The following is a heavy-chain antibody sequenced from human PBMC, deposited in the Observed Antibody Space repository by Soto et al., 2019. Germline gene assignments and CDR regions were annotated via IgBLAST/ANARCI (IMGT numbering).Heavy chain of an antibody. CDR1: GYTFTSYG. CDR2: ISAYNGNT. D-gene: IGHD3-10*01. J-gene: IGHJ4*02. Sequence: ASVKVSCKASGYTFTSYGISWVRQAPGQGLEWMGWISAYNGNTNYAQKLQGRVTMTTDTSTSTAYMELRSLRSDDTAVYYCARAGLGPWFGEFPAYWGQGTLVTVSS. CDR3: ARAGLGPWFGEFPAY. V-gene: IGHV1-18*01.